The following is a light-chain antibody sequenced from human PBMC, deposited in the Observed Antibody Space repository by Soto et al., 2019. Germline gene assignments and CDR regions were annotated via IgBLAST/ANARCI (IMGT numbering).Light chain of an antibody. V-gene: IGLV2-14*03. Sequence: QSVLTQPASVSGSPGQSITISCTGTSTVVGAYNYVSWYQQYPGKAPKLVIFDVTNRPSEVSDRFSGSKSGNTASLTISGLQFEDEADYYCSSYRGSSTPVFGGGTKVTVL. CDR3: SSYRGSSTPV. CDR1: STVVGAYNY. CDR2: DVT. J-gene: IGLJ2*01.